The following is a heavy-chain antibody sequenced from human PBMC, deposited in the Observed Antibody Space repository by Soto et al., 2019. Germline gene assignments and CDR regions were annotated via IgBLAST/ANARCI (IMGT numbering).Heavy chain of an antibody. D-gene: IGHD6-13*01. CDR1: GFTFSSYW. Sequence: PGGSLRLSCAASGFTFSSYWMSWVRQAPGKGLEWVANMNQDGSEKYYVDSMKGRFTISRDNSKNTLYLQMNSLRAEDTAVYYCAKDQGSSWYEIDYWGKGTLATVSS. CDR2: MNQDGSEK. V-gene: IGHV3-7*03. CDR3: AKDQGSSWYEIDY. J-gene: IGHJ4*02.